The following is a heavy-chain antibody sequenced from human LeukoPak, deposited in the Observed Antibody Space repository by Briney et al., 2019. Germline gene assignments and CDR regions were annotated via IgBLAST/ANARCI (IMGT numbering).Heavy chain of an antibody. CDR1: GFTFSSNW. CDR3: ARDNWGRTDY. J-gene: IGHJ4*02. D-gene: IGHD7-27*01. V-gene: IGHV3-7*01. CDR2: IKQDGSEK. Sequence: GGSLRLSCAASGFTFSSNWMSWVRQAPGKGLEWVANIKQDGSEKYYVDSVKGRFTISRDNAKSSLYLQMNSLRAEDTAVYYCARDNWGRTDYWGQGTLVTVSS.